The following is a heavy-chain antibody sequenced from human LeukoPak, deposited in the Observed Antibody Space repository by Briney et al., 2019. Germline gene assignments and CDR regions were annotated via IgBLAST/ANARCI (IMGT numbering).Heavy chain of an antibody. V-gene: IGHV1-18*01. CDR3: ARGLTGYSSSWYLYYYYMDV. Sequence: ASVKVSCKASGYTFTSYGISWVRQAPGQGLEWMGWISAYNGNTNYAQKFQGRVTMTRNTSISTAYMELSSLRSEDTAVYYCARGLTGYSSSWYLYYYYMDVWGKGTTVTISS. D-gene: IGHD6-13*01. CDR2: ISAYNGNT. CDR1: GYTFTSYG. J-gene: IGHJ6*03.